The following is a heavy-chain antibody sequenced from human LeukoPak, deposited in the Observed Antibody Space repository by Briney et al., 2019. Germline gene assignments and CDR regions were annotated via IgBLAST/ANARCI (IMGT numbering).Heavy chain of an antibody. V-gene: IGHV4-39*02. CDR2: IYYSGST. J-gene: IGHJ4*02. D-gene: IGHD3-22*01. CDR3: AKRDDSGGNLVDL. CDR1: GGSIRSGSHY. Sequence: SETLSLTCTVSGGSIRSGSHYWAWIRQPPGKGLEWIGSIYYSGSTYYNPSLENPVTISIDTSKNHFSLKLSSLSAADTSVYYCAKRDDSGGNLVDLWGQGTLVTVS.